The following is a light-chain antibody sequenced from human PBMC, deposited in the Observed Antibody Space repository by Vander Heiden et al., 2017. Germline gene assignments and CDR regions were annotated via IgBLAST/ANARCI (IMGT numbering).Light chain of an antibody. CDR2: EVS. Sequence: QSALTQPASASGSPGPSITISCTGTSSDVGGYNYVSWYQQHPGKAPKVMIYEVSNRPSGVSNRFSGSKSGNTASLTISGLQAEDEADYYCSSDRSSSTLVFGGGTKLTVL. CDR1: SSDVGGYNY. J-gene: IGLJ2*01. CDR3: SSDRSSSTLV. V-gene: IGLV2-14*01.